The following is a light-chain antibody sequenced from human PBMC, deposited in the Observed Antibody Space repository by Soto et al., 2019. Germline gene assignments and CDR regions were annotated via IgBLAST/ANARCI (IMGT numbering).Light chain of an antibody. J-gene: IGKJ4*01. CDR1: QSVSSN. V-gene: IGKV3D-15*01. CDR3: QQYNNWPPLT. Sequence: EIVMTQSPATLSVSPGERATLSCRASQSVSSNLAWYQQKPRQAPRLLIYGASIRATGIPARFSGSGSGTEFTLTISSLQSEDFAVYYCQQYNNWPPLTFGGGTKVEIK. CDR2: GAS.